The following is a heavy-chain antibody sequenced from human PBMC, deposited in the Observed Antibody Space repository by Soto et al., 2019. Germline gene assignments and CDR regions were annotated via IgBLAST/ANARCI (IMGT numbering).Heavy chain of an antibody. CDR2: ISAHNGNT. CDR3: ARGRYGDY. Sequence: QVHLVQCVAEVKKPGASVRVSCKGSGYIFTTYGITWVRQAPGQGLEWMGWISAHNGNTNYAQKLQGRVTVTRDTSTSTAYMELRNLRSDDTAVYYCARGRYGDYWGQGALVTVSS. J-gene: IGHJ4*02. D-gene: IGHD1-1*01. CDR1: GYIFTTYG. V-gene: IGHV1-18*01.